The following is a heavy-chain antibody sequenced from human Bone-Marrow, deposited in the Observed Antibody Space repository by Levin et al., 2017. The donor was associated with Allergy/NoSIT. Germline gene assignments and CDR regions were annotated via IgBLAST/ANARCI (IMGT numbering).Heavy chain of an antibody. D-gene: IGHD5-12*01. CDR1: EFTFSSYW. CDR3: ARDPGYSGHDWYFDL. CDR2: VNSDGRST. Sequence: GESLKISCAASEFTFSSYWMHWVRQAPGKGLVWVSRVNSDGRSTNYADSVKGRFTVSRDNAKNTLYLQMNSLRAEDTAMYYCARDPGYSGHDWYFDLWGRGTLITVSS. V-gene: IGHV3-74*01. J-gene: IGHJ2*01.